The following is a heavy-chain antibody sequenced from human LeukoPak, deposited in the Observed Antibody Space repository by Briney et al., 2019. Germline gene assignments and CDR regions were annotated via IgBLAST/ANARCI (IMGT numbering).Heavy chain of an antibody. CDR2: IKEDGSEK. D-gene: IGHD2-21*02. CDR3: ARYCGGDCYTPHDAFDV. J-gene: IGHJ3*01. Sequence: PGGSLRLSCAASGFTFSTHWMSWVRQAPGKGLDWVANIKEDGSEKYYVDSVKGRFTISRDNAKNSLYLQMNSLRAEDTAMYYCARYCGGDCYTPHDAFDVWGQGTLVTVSS. V-gene: IGHV3-7*05. CDR1: GFTFSTHW.